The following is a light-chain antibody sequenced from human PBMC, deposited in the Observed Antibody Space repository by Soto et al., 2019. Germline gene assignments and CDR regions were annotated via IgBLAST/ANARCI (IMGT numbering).Light chain of an antibody. V-gene: IGKV3-11*01. Sequence: DIVLTQSPATLSLSPGERATLSCSASQSVTTFLAWYQQKPGQAPRLLIYDASDRAPGIPARFSGSGSATDFTLTINNLEPEDFAVYYCQQRSNWPPSITFGQGTRLEI. CDR2: DAS. CDR1: QSVTTF. CDR3: QQRSNWPPSIT. J-gene: IGKJ5*01.